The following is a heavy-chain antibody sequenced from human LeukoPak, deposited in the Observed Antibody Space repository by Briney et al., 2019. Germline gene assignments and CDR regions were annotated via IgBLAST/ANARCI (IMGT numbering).Heavy chain of an antibody. D-gene: IGHD6-13*01. Sequence: PGGSLRLSCAASAFTFSSYWMSWVRQAPGKGLEWVAKITQDGSDKYYVGSVKGRFTVSRDNAQNSLYLQMNSLRAEDTPIYYCARKWSSSWSSFDYWGQGTLVTVSS. CDR1: AFTFSSYW. V-gene: IGHV3-7*05. CDR3: ARKWSSSWSSFDY. J-gene: IGHJ4*02. CDR2: ITQDGSDK.